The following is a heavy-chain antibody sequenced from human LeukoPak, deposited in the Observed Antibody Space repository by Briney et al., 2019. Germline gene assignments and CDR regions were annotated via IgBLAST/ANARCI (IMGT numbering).Heavy chain of an antibody. V-gene: IGHV3-9*03. CDR2: ISWNSGSI. J-gene: IGHJ4*02. CDR3: AKGTQATYGSGSYPFDY. CDR1: GFTFDDYA. Sequence: GRSLRLSCAASGFTFDDYAMHWVRQAPGKGLEWVSGISWNSGSIGYADSVKGRFTISRDNAKNSLYLQMNSLRAEDMALYYCAKGTQATYGSGSYPFDYWGQGTLVTVSS. D-gene: IGHD3-10*01.